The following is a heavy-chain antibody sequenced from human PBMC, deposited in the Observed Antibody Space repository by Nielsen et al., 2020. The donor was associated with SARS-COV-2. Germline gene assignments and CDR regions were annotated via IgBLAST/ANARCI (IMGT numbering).Heavy chain of an antibody. D-gene: IGHD2-2*01. CDR2: INAGNGNT. J-gene: IGHJ6*02. Sequence: ASVKVSCKASGYTFTSYAMHWVRQAPGQRLEWMGWINAGNGNTKYSQKFQGRVTITRDTSASTAYMELSSLRSEDTAVYYCARDLYCSSTSCRGTIYSMDVWGQGTTVTVSS. V-gene: IGHV1-3*01. CDR3: ARDLYCSSTSCRGTIYSMDV. CDR1: GYTFTSYA.